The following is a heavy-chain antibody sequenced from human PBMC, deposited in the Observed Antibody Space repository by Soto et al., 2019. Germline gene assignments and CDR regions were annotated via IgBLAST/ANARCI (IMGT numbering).Heavy chain of an antibody. V-gene: IGHV3-30*18. Sequence: GGSLRLSCAASGFTFSSYGMHWVRQAPGRGLEWVAVISYDGSNKYYADSVKGRFTISRDNSKNTLYLQMNSLRAEDTAVYYCAKDLWGPGSPFDFWGQGTLVSGSS. CDR2: ISYDGSNK. CDR1: GFTFSSYG. D-gene: IGHD3-16*01. CDR3: AKDLWGPGSPFDF. J-gene: IGHJ4*02.